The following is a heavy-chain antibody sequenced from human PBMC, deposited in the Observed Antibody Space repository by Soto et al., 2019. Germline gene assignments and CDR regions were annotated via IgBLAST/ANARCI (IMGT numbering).Heavy chain of an antibody. CDR2: IYYSGST. V-gene: IGHV4-59*01. CDR1: GGSISSYY. J-gene: IGHJ6*02. CDR3: ARDSEGAYYYYGMDV. Sequence: QVQLQESGPGLVKPSETLSLTCTVSGGSISSYYWSWLRQPPGQGLEWIGYIYYSGSTNYNPSLKSRVTISVDTSKNQFSLKLSSVTAADTAVYYCARDSEGAYYYYGMDVWGQGTTVTVSS.